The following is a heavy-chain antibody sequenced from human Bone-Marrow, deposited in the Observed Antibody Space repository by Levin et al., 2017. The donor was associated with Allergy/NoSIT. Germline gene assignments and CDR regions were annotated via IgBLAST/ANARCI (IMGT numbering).Heavy chain of an antibody. CDR3: TREPPIPLHNHAFDC. D-gene: IGHD1-1*01. J-gene: IGHJ4*02. Sequence: QAGGSLRLSCTTSGFTFGDYALGWFRQAPGRGLEWVAFIRSKTYRGTTEYAASVKGRFTISRDDSKNIAYLEMRGLQTDDTGVYYCTREPPIPLHNHAFDCWGQGTLVTVSS. CDR2: IRSKTYRGTT. CDR1: GFTFGDYA. V-gene: IGHV3-49*03.